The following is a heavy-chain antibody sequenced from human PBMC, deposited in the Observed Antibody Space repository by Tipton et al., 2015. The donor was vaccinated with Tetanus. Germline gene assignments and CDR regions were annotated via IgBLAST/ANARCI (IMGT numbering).Heavy chain of an antibody. D-gene: IGHD3-16*01. CDR3: ARGGEAPLWGAFNS. CDR1: GGTFSYSY. V-gene: IGHV4-34*01. CDR2: ISHRGST. Sequence: TLSLTCAFYGGTFSYSYWKWVRQPPGKGLEWIGEISHRGSTNYNPSLKSRVTISLDTSKNQFSLRLSSVTAADTAVYYCARGGEAPLWGAFNSWGQGALVTVSS. J-gene: IGHJ4*02.